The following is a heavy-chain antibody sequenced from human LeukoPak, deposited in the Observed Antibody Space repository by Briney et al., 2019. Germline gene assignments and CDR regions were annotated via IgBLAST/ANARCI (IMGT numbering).Heavy chain of an antibody. CDR2: IYYSGST. V-gene: IGHV4-59*08. CDR3: ARGWLRFRTPDASFDY. CDR1: GGSISSYY. D-gene: IGHD5-12*01. J-gene: IGHJ4*02. Sequence: SETLSLTCTVSGGSISSYYWSWIRQPPGKGLEWIGYIYYSGSTYYNPSLKSRVTISVDTSKNQFSLKLSSVTAADTAVYYCARGWLRFRTPDASFDYWGQGKLVTVSS.